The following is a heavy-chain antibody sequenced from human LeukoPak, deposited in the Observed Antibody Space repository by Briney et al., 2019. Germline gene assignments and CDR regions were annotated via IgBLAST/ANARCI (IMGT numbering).Heavy chain of an antibody. J-gene: IGHJ4*02. CDR1: GGSISSSSYY. D-gene: IGHD3-16*02. Sequence: SETLSLTCTVSGGSISSSSYYWGWIRQPPGKGLEWIGSIYYSGSTYYNPSLKSRVTISVDTSKNQSSLKLSSVTAADTAVYYCARDQEGVWGSYRYAFDYWGQGTLVTVSS. CDR2: IYYSGST. CDR3: ARDQEGVWGSYRYAFDY. V-gene: IGHV4-39*07.